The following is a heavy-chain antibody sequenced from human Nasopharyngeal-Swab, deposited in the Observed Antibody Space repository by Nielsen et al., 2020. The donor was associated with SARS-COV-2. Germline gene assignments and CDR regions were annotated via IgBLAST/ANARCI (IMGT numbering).Heavy chain of an antibody. CDR2: ISGSGGST. CDR1: GFTFSSYA. CDR3: AKGGSGWPFDY. V-gene: IGHV3-23*01. D-gene: IGHD6-19*01. J-gene: IGHJ4*02. Sequence: GESLKISCAASGFTFSSYAMSWVRQAPGKGLEWVSAISGSGGSTYYADSVKGRFTISRDNPKNTLYLQMNSLRAEDTAVYYCAKGGSGWPFDYWGQGTLVTVSS.